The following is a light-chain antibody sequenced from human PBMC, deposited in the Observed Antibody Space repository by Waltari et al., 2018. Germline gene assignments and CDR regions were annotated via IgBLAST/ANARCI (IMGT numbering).Light chain of an antibody. CDR3: SSYTTSSTVV. V-gene: IGLV2-14*03. CDR1: SSDIGSYIS. J-gene: IGLJ2*01. Sequence: QSALTPPASVSGSPGKLSTISCTGTSSDIGSYISVFWYQQHPGKAPKLMIYDVSNRPSGVSNRFSGSKSGNTASLTISGLQAEDEADYYCSSYTTSSTVVFGGGTKLAVL. CDR2: DVS.